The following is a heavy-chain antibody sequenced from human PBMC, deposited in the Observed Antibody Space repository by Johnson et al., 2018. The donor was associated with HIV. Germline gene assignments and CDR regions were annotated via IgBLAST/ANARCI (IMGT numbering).Heavy chain of an antibody. CDR1: GFTFSSYD. D-gene: IGHD1-20*01. V-gene: IGHV3-13*01. J-gene: IGHJ3*02. Sequence: MQLVESGGGLVQPGGSLRLSCAASGFTFSSYDMHWVRQATGKGLEWVSAIGTAGDTYYPGSVKGRFTISRDTAKNSLYLQMNSLRAEDTALYYCTRDSGITGTTGDAFDIWGQGTMVTVSS. CDR3: TRDSGITGTTGDAFDI. CDR2: IGTAGDT.